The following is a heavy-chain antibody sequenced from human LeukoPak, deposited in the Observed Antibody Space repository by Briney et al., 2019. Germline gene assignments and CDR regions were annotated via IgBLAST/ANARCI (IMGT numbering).Heavy chain of an antibody. J-gene: IGHJ4*02. CDR3: ARGSGSYFDY. V-gene: IGHV3-53*04. D-gene: IGHD1-26*01. CDR2: IYSGGST. CDR1: GFTFSSYA. Sequence: GGSLRLSCAASGFTFSSYAMSWVRQAPGKGLEWVSVIYSGGSTYYADSVKGRFTISRHNSKNTLYLQMNSLRAEGTAVYYCARGSGSYFDYWGQGTLVTVSS.